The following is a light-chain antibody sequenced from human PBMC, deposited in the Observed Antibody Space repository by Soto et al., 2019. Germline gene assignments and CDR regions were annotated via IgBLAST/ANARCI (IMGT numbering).Light chain of an antibody. CDR1: SSDVGRYTY. J-gene: IGLJ1*01. V-gene: IGLV2-14*01. CDR3: TSYTSTSTPYV. CDR2: DVY. Sequence: QSALTQPPSVSGSPGQSITISCAGTSSDVGRYTYVSWYQQHPGNAPILTIYDVYLRPSVHSTRFSGSKSGNTASLTISGLQAEDEADYYCTSYTSTSTPYVFGGGTKVTVL.